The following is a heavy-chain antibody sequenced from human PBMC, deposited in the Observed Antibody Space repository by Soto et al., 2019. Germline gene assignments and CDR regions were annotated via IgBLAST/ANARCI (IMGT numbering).Heavy chain of an antibody. D-gene: IGHD1-7*01. CDR3: ARTTLNWNFGSMDV. CDR1: GGSFSGYN. Sequence: SETLSLTCAVYGGSFSGYNWSWIRQPPGKGLEWIREINHSESTNYNPSLKSRVTISVDTSKNQFSLKLSSVTAADTAVYYCARTTLNWNFGSMDVWGKGTRVTVSS. V-gene: IGHV4-34*01. J-gene: IGHJ6*04. CDR2: INHSEST.